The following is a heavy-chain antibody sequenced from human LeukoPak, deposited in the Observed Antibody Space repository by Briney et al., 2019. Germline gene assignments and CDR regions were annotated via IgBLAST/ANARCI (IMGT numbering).Heavy chain of an antibody. Sequence: ASVKVSCKTSGYLFNMHWMHRVRQAPGQGLEWMGWISAYNGNTNYAQKLQGRVTMTTDTSTSTAYMELRSLRSDDTAVYYCARSGGSYFDYWGQGTLVTVSS. V-gene: IGHV1-18*04. J-gene: IGHJ4*02. D-gene: IGHD6-25*01. CDR1: GYLFNMHW. CDR3: ARSGGSYFDY. CDR2: ISAYNGNT.